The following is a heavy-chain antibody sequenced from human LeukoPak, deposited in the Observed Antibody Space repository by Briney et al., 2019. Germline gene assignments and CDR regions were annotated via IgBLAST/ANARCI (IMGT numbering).Heavy chain of an antibody. D-gene: IGHD3-3*01. CDR2: IRSKAYGCTT. CDR1: GFTLGDYA. Sequence: PGGSLRLSCTASGFTLGDYAMSWVRQAPGKGLEWVGFIRSKAYGCTTEYAASVKGRFTISRDDSKSIAYLQMNSLKTEDTAVYYCTRCLPYYDFWSGYFPYYYYYYYMDVWGKGTTVTVSS. CDR3: TRCLPYYDFWSGYFPYYYYYYYMDV. V-gene: IGHV3-49*04. J-gene: IGHJ6*03.